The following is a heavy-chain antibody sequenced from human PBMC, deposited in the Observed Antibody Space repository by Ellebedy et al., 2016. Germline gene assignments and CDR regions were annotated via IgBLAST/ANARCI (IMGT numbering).Heavy chain of an antibody. Sequence: GESLKISCAASGFIFSDYYMNWIRQAPGKGLEWVSYISPNSGYTNYVDSVKGRFTISRDNADNSLYLQMNSLRAEDTAIYYCARAYVSLSGVSFKRADAMDVWGQGTTVTVSS. CDR1: GFIFSDYY. V-gene: IGHV3-11*06. CDR3: ARAYVSLSGVSFKRADAMDV. J-gene: IGHJ6*02. D-gene: IGHD2-8*01. CDR2: ISPNSGYT.